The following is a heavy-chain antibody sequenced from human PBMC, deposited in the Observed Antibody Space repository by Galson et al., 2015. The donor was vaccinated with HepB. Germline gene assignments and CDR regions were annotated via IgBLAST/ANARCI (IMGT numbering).Heavy chain of an antibody. V-gene: IGHV1-69*13. CDR1: GGTFSSYA. CDR3: ARYCSSTSCYLYYGMDV. CDR2: IIPIFGTA. Sequence: SVKVSCKASGGTFSSYAISWVRQAPGQGLEWMGGIIPIFGTANYAQKFQGRVTITADESTSTAYMELSSLRSEDTAVYYCARYCSSTSCYLYYGMDVWGQGTTVTVSS. J-gene: IGHJ6*02. D-gene: IGHD2-2*01.